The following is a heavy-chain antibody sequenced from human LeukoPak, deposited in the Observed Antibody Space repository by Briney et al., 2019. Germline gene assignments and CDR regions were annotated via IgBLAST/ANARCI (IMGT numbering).Heavy chain of an antibody. CDR2: ISPDGSQT. J-gene: IGHJ4*02. Sequence: GGSLRLSCAASGFSLSNYWMHWVRQAPGKGLVWVPQISPDGSQTFYADSVKGRFTISRDNAKNTLFLQMDSLRAEDTALYYCVRSLRSADFWGQGTLVTVSS. CDR1: GFSLSNYW. V-gene: IGHV3-74*01. CDR3: VRSLRSADF.